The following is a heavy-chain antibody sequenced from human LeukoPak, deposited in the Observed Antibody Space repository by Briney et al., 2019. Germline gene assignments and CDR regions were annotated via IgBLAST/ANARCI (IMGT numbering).Heavy chain of an antibody. Sequence: ASVKVSCKASGYTFTGYYIHWVRQAPGQGLEWMGWINPNSGVTHYAQKFQGRVTMTRDTSINTVYMELSSLGSDDTAVYYCARIALEYSSSSSRGGYYYYYMDVWGKGTTVTVSS. J-gene: IGHJ6*03. V-gene: IGHV1-2*02. CDR3: ARIALEYSSSSSRGGYYYYYMDV. D-gene: IGHD6-6*01. CDR2: INPNSGVT. CDR1: GYTFTGYY.